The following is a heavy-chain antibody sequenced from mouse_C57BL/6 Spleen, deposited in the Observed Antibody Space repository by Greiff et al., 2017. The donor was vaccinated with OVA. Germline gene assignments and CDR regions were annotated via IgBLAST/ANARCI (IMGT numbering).Heavy chain of an antibody. CDR2: IYPGDGAT. J-gene: IGHJ1*03. Sequence: QVQLQQSGPELVKPGASVKISCKASGYAFSSSWMNWVQQGPGKGLEWIGRIYPGDGATNYNGKFKGKATLTADKSYSTAYMQLSSLTSEDSAVYICARSGYYDYDVGYFDVWGTGTTVTVSS. CDR1: GYAFSSSW. CDR3: ARSGYYDYDVGYFDV. D-gene: IGHD2-4*01. V-gene: IGHV1-82*01.